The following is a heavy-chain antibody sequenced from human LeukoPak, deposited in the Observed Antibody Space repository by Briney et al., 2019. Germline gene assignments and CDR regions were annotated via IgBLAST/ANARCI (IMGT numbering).Heavy chain of an antibody. J-gene: IGHJ3*02. CDR2: IYTSGST. CDR3: ARDHVLLWFGELEGAFDI. Sequence: SQTLSLTCTVSGGSVSSGSYYWSWIRQPAGKGLEWIGRIYTSGSTNYNPSLKSRVTISVDTSKNQFSLKLSSVTAADTAVYYCARDHVLLWFGELEGAFDIWGQGTMVTVSS. V-gene: IGHV4-61*02. CDR1: GGSVSSGSYY. D-gene: IGHD3-10*01.